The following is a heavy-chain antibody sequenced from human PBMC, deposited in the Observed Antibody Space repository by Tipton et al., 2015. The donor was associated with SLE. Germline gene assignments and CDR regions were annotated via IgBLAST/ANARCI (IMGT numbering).Heavy chain of an antibody. D-gene: IGHD6-19*01. CDR2: IYHSGST. CDR3: AGTPWLVRFEY. Sequence: GLVKPSETLSLNCAVSGYSISKDYYWGWIRQSPGKGLEWIGIIYHSGSTYYNLSLRSRVTISVDTSKNQISLKLRSVTATDTAVYYCAGTPWLVRFEYWGQGTLVNVSP. J-gene: IGHJ4*02. CDR1: GYSISKDYY. V-gene: IGHV4-38-2*01.